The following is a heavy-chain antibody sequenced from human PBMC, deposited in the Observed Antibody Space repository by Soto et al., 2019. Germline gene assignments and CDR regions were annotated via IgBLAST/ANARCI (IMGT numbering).Heavy chain of an antibody. J-gene: IGHJ6*02. CDR2: ISYDGTNK. D-gene: IGHD5-18*01. CDR3: AKDGDGYNYGYVMLDKYYYGMDV. V-gene: IGHV3-30-3*01. CDR1: GFTFSTYA. Sequence: GGSLRLSCAASGFTFSTYAMHWVRQAPGKGLEWVAVISYDGTNKYYADSVRGRFTISRDNSKNTLFLQMNSLRAEDTAVYYCAKDGDGYNYGYVMLDKYYYGMDVWGQGTTVTVSS.